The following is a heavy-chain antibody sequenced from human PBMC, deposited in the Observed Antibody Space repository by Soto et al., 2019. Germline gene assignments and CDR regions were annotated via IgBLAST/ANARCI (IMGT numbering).Heavy chain of an antibody. CDR1: GYTFTSYG. CDR2: ISAYNGNT. D-gene: IGHD2-2*02. J-gene: IGHJ4*02. CDR3: ARLEDIVLVPAAITLDY. V-gene: IGHV1-18*01. Sequence: QVQLVQSGAEVKKPGASVKVSCKASGYTFTSYGISWVRQAPGQGLEWMGWISAYNGNTNYAQKLQGRVTMTTDTSTSTDYMELRSLRSDDTAVYYCARLEDIVLVPAAITLDYWGQGTLVTVSS.